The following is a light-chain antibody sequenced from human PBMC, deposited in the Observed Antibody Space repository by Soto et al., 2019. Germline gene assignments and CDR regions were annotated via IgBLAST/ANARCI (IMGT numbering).Light chain of an antibody. CDR1: QSVKSNY. Sequence: EIVLTQSPGTLSLSPGERATLSCRASQSVKSNYLAWYQQKPGQPPILLIHLTSTRATGIPDRFSGSGSGTHFTLTITRLEPDDFAVYYCQQYGDSLSFGGGTTVEIK. V-gene: IGKV3-20*01. CDR2: LTS. CDR3: QQYGDSLS. J-gene: IGKJ4*01.